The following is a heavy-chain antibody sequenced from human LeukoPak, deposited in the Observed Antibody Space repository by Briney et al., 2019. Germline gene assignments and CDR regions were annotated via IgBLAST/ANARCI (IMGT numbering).Heavy chain of an antibody. D-gene: IGHD3/OR15-3a*01. CDR2: INIDGSQR. J-gene: IGHJ4*02. CDR1: GFSFSSTW. CDR3: ARDPDWGALDY. V-gene: IGHV3-7*03. Sequence: GGSVRLSCAASGFSFSSTWMTWVRQTPGKGLELVSNINIDGSQRYHAYSVEGRFSISRDNVKNTLYPQMSSLRVEDTAVYYCARDPDWGALDYWGQGALVTVSS.